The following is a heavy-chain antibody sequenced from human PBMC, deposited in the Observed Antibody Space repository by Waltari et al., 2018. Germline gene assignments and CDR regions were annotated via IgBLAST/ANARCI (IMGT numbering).Heavy chain of an antibody. J-gene: IGHJ6*02. Sequence: QVQLVQSGAAVKKPGASVKVSCTASGYPFTSYALPLVRQAPGQRLEGLGWINAGNGNTKYSQKCQGRVTITRDTSASTAYMELSSRRSEDTAVYYCARVEHYYGSGSLGMDVWGQGTTVTVSS. CDR3: ARVEHYYGSGSLGMDV. CDR1: GYPFTSYA. V-gene: IGHV1-3*01. CDR2: INAGNGNT. D-gene: IGHD3-10*01.